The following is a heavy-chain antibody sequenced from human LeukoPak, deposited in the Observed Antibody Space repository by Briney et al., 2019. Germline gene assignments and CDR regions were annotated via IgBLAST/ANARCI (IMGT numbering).Heavy chain of an antibody. Sequence: SLTXSVSGGSIXXXXYYWXXIXQPXGXGLXXXGTIYYSGSTYYNPSLKSRVTISVDTSKNQFSLKLSSVTAADTAVYYCASGGAYXXGFNVDYWGQGTLVXVSS. CDR2: IYYSGST. D-gene: IGHD5-18*01. CDR1: GGSIXXXXYY. CDR3: ASGGAYXXGFNVDY. V-gene: IGHV4-39*01. J-gene: IGHJ4*02.